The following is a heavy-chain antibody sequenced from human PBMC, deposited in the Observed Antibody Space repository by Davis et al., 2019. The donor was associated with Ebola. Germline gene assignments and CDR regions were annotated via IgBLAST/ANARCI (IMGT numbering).Heavy chain of an antibody. CDR1: GGSISSYY. CDR2: IYTSGST. V-gene: IGHV4-4*07. Sequence: PSETLSLTCTVSGGSISSYYWSWIRQPAGKGLEWIGRIYTSGSTNYNPSLKSRVTMSVDTSKNQFSLKLSSVTAADTAVYYCARGSSAGPDHLYDYWGQGTLVTVSS. D-gene: IGHD1-14*01. CDR3: ARGSSAGPDHLYDY. J-gene: IGHJ4*02.